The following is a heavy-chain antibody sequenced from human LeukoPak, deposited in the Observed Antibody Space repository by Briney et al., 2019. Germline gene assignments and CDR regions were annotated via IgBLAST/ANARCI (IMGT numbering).Heavy chain of an antibody. CDR3: ARGSRWFGD. CDR1: GGSFSGYY. Sequence: PSETLSLTCAVYGGSFSGYYWSWIRQPPGKGLEWIGEINHSGSANYNPSLKSRVTISVDTSKNQFSLKLSSVTAADTAVYYCARGSRWFGDWGQGTLVTVSS. J-gene: IGHJ4*02. V-gene: IGHV4-34*01. D-gene: IGHD3-10*01. CDR2: INHSGSA.